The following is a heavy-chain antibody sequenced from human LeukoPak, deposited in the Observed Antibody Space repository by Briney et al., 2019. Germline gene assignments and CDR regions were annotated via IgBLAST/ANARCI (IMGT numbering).Heavy chain of an antibody. CDR3: ARRRDGYNFDY. D-gene: IGHD5-24*01. J-gene: IGHJ4*02. CDR2: ISSSGSTI. CDR1: GFAFSYYY. Sequence: GGSLRLSCAASGFAFSYYYMSWIRQAPGKGLEWVSYISSSGSTIYYADSVKGRFTISRDNAKNSLYPQMNSLRAEDTAVYYCARRRDGYNFDYWGQGTLVTVSS. V-gene: IGHV3-11*01.